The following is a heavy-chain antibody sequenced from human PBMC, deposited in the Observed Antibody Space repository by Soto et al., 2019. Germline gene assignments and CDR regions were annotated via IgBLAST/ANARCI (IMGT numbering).Heavy chain of an antibody. V-gene: IGHV3-23*01. CDR1: GFTFSIYS. CDR2: ISGTGTTA. Sequence: EMQLLESGGGLVQPGGSLRLSCAASGFTFSIYSMTWVRQAPGKGLEWVSTISGTGTTAYYTDSVKGRFTISRDKSKNILYLQMNSLRAQDTAVYYCAKVRAKGDYHFDYWSHGTLGTVSS. CDR3: AKVRAKGDYHFDY. D-gene: IGHD4-17*01. J-gene: IGHJ4*01.